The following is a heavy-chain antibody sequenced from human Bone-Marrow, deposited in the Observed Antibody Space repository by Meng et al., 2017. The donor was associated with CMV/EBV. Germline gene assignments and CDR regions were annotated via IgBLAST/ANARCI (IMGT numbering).Heavy chain of an antibody. CDR1: ELALDVYA. CDR2: IHWIDGEK. V-gene: IGHV3-20*03. Sequence: ASELALDVYARRWCSRGPGKGIKWVSGIHWIDGEKGKKDRVQGEFTISRDNAKNSLYLRMDSLRAEDTDLYYYSSHKTYSFDSSFNFWGPGTLVTVSS. D-gene: IGHD3-22*01. CDR3: SSHKTYSFDSSFNF. J-gene: IGHJ4*02.